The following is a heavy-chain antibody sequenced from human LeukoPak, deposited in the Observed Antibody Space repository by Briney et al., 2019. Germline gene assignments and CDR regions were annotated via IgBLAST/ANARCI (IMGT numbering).Heavy chain of an antibody. J-gene: IGHJ3*02. D-gene: IGHD1-26*01. CDR2: IYWDDNK. CDR1: GFSLSTSGVG. CDR3: AHRQWTLNAFDI. V-gene: IGHV2-5*02. Sequence: SGPTLVNPTQTLTLTCTFSGFSLSTSGVGVAWIRQPPGKALEWLALIYWDDNKRYSPSLKSRLTITKDTSKNQVVLTMTNMDPVDTATYYCAHRQWTLNAFDIWGQGTMVTVSS.